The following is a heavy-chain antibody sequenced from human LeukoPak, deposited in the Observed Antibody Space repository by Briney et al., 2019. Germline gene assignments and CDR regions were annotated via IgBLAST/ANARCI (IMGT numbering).Heavy chain of an antibody. V-gene: IGHV3-30*18. CDR1: GFTFSSYG. Sequence: GGSLRLSCAASGFTFSSYGMPWVRQAPGKGLEWVAVISYDGSNKYYADSVKGRFTISRDNSKNTLYLQMNSLRAEDTAVYYCAKDGSSWTYYYGMDVWGQGTTVTVSS. J-gene: IGHJ6*02. CDR3: AKDGSSWTYYYGMDV. D-gene: IGHD6-13*01. CDR2: ISYDGSNK.